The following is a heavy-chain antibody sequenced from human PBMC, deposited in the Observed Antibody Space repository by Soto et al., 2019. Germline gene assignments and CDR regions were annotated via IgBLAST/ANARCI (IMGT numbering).Heavy chain of an antibody. CDR2: INHSGST. D-gene: IGHD3-16*01. V-gene: IGHV4-34*01. Sequence: SETLSLTCAVYGGSFSGYYWSWIRQPPGKGLEWIGEINHSGSTNYNPSLKSRVTISVDTSKNQFSLKLSSVTAADTAVYYCARGRLGYPVQDYYYYYGMDVWGQGTTVTVSS. CDR3: ARGRLGYPVQDYYYYYGMDV. J-gene: IGHJ6*02. CDR1: GGSFSGYY.